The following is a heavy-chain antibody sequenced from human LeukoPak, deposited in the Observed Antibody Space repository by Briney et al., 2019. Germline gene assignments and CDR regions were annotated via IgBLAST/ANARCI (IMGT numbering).Heavy chain of an antibody. CDR1: GGSISSSSYY. CDR2: IYYSGST. V-gene: IGHV4-39*07. J-gene: IGHJ6*03. CDR3: ARGGGDYYCYMDV. Sequence: SETLSLTCTVSGGSISSSSYYWGWIRQPPGKGLEWIGSIYYSGSTCYNPSLKSRVTISVDTSKNQFSLKLSSVTAADTAVYYCARGGGDYYCYMDVWGKGTTVTVSS. D-gene: IGHD3-3*01.